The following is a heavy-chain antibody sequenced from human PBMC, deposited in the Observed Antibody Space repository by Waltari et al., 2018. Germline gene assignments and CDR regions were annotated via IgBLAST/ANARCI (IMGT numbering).Heavy chain of an antibody. CDR1: GFTFSTYS. CDR3: ARGRIYHDSSASGYYFDY. Sequence: EVQLVDSGGGLVKPGGSLRLSCAASGFTFSTYSMNWVRQVPGKGLEWVSSISSSSSSIYYADSVKGRFTISRDNAKNSLDLQMNSLRVEDTAVYYCARGRIYHDSSASGYYFDYWGQGTLVAVSS. CDR2: ISSSSSSI. D-gene: IGHD3-22*01. J-gene: IGHJ4*02. V-gene: IGHV3-21*01.